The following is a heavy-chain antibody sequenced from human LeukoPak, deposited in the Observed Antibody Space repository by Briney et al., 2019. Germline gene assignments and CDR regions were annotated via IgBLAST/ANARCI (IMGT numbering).Heavy chain of an antibody. V-gene: IGHV3-30-3*01. CDR3: ARGVTTVNSFDY. J-gene: IGHJ4*02. CDR1: GFTFSSYA. Sequence: PGRSLRLSCAASGFTFSSYAMHWVRQAPGKGLEWVAVISYDGSNKYYADSVKGRFTISRDNSKNTLYLQMNSLRAEDTAVYYCARGVTTVNSFDYWGQGTLVTVSS. CDR2: ISYDGSNK. D-gene: IGHD4-17*01.